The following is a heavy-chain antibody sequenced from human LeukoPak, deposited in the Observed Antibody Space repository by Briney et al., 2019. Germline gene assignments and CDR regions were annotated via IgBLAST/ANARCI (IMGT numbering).Heavy chain of an antibody. Sequence: PGGSLRLSCAASGFTFSSYATSWVRQAPGKGLEWVSSISGTSGSTYHADSVKGRFTISRDNSKNTLHLQMQSLRAEDTAVYYCVKDLAVGNYWGQGTLVTVSS. CDR3: VKDLAVGNY. CDR1: GFTFSSYA. J-gene: IGHJ4*02. D-gene: IGHD1-14*01. CDR2: ISGTSGST. V-gene: IGHV3-23*01.